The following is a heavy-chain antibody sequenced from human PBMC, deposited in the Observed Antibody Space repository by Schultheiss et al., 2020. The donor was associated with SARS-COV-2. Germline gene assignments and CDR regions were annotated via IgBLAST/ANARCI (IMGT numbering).Heavy chain of an antibody. V-gene: IGHV3-30*12. D-gene: IGHD6-6*01. J-gene: IGHJ6*02. Sequence: GGSLRLSCAASGFTFSSYGMHWVRQAPGKGLEWVAVISYDGSNKYYADSVKGRFTISRDNSKNTLYLQMNSLRAEDTAVYYCASSSGMDVWGQGTTVTVSS. CDR2: ISYDGSNK. CDR1: GFTFSSYG. CDR3: ASSSGMDV.